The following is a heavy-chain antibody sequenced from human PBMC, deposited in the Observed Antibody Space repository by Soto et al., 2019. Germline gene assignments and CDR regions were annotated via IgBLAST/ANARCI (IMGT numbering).Heavy chain of an antibody. CDR1: GFTFSSYA. Sequence: GGSLRLSCAASGFTFSSYAMSWVRQAPGKGLEWVSAISGSGGGTYYADSVKGRFTISRDNSKNTLYLQMNSLRAEDTAVYYCAKGSAARRDYFDYWGQGTLVTVSS. J-gene: IGHJ4*02. CDR2: ISGSGGGT. V-gene: IGHV3-23*01. CDR3: AKGSAARRDYFDY. D-gene: IGHD6-6*01.